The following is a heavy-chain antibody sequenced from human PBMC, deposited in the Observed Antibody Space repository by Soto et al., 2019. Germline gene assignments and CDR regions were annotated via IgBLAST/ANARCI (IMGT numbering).Heavy chain of an antibody. CDR3: TRHDRYCSGGSCYYYYGMDV. D-gene: IGHD2-15*01. V-gene: IGHV3-73*01. CDR2: IRSKANSYAT. J-gene: IGHJ6*02. Sequence: GGSLRLSCAASGFTFSGSAMHWVRQASGKGLEWVGRIRSKANSYATAYAASVKGRFTISRDDSKNTAYLQMNSLKTEDTAVYYCTRHDRYCSGGSCYYYYGMDVWGQGTTVTVSS. CDR1: GFTFSGSA.